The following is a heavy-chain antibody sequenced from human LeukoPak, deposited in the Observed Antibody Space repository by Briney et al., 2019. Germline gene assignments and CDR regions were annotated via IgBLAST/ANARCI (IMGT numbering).Heavy chain of an antibody. V-gene: IGHV4-34*01. CDR1: GGSFSGYY. J-gene: IGHJ4*02. CDR2: INHSGST. CDR3: ARARYSYGPLFDY. D-gene: IGHD5-18*01. Sequence: SETLSLTCAVYGGSFSGYYWSWIRQPPRKGLEWIGEINHSGSTNYNPSLKSRVTISVDTSKNQFSLKLSSVTAADTAVYYCARARYSYGPLFDYWGQGTLVTVSS.